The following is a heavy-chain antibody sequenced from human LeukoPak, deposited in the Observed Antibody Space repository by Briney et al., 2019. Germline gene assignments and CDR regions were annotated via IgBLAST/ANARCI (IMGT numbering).Heavy chain of an antibody. CDR2: IYTSGST. V-gene: IGHV4-4*07. CDR1: GVSISSYY. J-gene: IGHJ3*02. Sequence: PSETLSLTCTVSGVSISSYYWSWIRQPAGKGLEWIGRIYTSGSTSYNPSLESRVTMSVDTSKNQFSLKLSSVTAADTAVYYCARQVLWSTDAFEIWGQGTMVSVSS. CDR3: ARQVLWSTDAFEI. D-gene: IGHD3-10*01.